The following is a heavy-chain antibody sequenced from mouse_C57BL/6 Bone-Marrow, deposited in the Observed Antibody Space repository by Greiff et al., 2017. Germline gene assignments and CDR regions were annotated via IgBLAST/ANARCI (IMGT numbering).Heavy chain of an antibody. CDR2: IDPEDGDT. J-gene: IGHJ4*01. CDR1: GFTINDYY. D-gene: IGHD1-1*01. V-gene: IGHV14-1*01. Sequence: EVQLQQSGAELVRPGASVKLSCTASGFTINDYYMHWVKQRPEQGLEWIGRIDPEDGDTEYAPKFQGKATLTADTSSNTAYLQLSSLTSEDTAVYYCTTGDYYGSSKYYYAMDYWGQGTSVTVSS. CDR3: TTGDYYGSSKYYYAMDY.